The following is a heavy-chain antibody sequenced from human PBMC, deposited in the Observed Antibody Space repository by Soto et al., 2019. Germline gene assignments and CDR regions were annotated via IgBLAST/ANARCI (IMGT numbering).Heavy chain of an antibody. D-gene: IGHD6-6*01. CDR3: ARPRSKSSSCFDI. CDR2: INTDGTFT. J-gene: IGHJ3*02. V-gene: IGHV3-74*03. CDR1: GFTFSYHC. Sequence: EVQLVESGGGLVQPGGSLRLSCAASGFTFSYHCMHWVRQAPGQGLEVVSRINTDGTFTTYADFVEGRFTISRDNAKSTLYLQMTSLRSEDTTVYYFARPRSKSSSCFDIWGQGTMVTVSP.